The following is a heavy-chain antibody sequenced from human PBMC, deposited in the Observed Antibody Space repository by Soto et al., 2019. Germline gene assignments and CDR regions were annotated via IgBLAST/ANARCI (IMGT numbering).Heavy chain of an antibody. V-gene: IGHV3-7*01. Sequence: PGGSLRLSCAASGFTFSSYWMSWVRQAPGKGLEWVANIKQDGSEKYYVDSVKGRFTISRDNAKNSLYLQMNSLRAEDTAVYYCARDESAYCGGDCRYFDYWGRGILVTVSS. J-gene: IGHJ4*02. CDR3: ARDESAYCGGDCRYFDY. D-gene: IGHD2-21*02. CDR2: IKQDGSEK. CDR1: GFTFSSYW.